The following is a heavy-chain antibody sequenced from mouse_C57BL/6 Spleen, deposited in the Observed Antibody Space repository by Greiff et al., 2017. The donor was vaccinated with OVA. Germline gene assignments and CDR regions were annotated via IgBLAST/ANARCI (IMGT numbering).Heavy chain of an antibody. J-gene: IGHJ2*01. CDR3: ARRGDGYYFDY. D-gene: IGHD2-3*01. Sequence: QVQLQQSGAELVRPGASVKLSCKASGYNFNDYYINWLKQRPGQGLEWIARIYPGSGNTYYSEKFKGKATLTAEKSSSTAYMQLSSLTSEDSAVYFCARRGDGYYFDYWGQGTTLTVSS. CDR2: IYPGSGNT. V-gene: IGHV1-76*01. CDR1: GYNFNDYY.